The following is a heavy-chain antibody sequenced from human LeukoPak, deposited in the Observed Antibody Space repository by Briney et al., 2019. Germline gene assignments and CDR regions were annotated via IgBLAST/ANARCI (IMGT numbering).Heavy chain of an antibody. CDR3: AHSPGDIAAAVIDP. J-gene: IGHJ5*02. Sequence: SGPTLLKPTPTLTLTCTFSGFSLSTSGVGVGWIRQPPGKALEWLSLIYWDDDKRYSPSLKSRLTITKDTSKNQVVLTMTNMDPVDTATYYCAHSPGDIAAAVIDPWGQGTLVTVSS. CDR2: IYWDDDK. V-gene: IGHV2-5*02. D-gene: IGHD6-13*01. CDR1: GFSLSTSGVG.